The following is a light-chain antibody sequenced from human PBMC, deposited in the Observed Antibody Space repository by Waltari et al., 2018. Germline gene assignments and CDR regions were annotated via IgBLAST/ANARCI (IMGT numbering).Light chain of an antibody. J-gene: IGKJ3*01. Sequence: DIHLTQSPSTLSASVGDRVTITCRASQNIDTWLAWYQQKPGKAPKLLIYNASYLQSGVPSRFSGRGSGTEFTLTIDSLQPDDFATYHCQQYNSYSCGFGPGTTVDLK. CDR2: NAS. CDR1: QNIDTW. V-gene: IGKV1-5*03. CDR3: QQYNSYSCG.